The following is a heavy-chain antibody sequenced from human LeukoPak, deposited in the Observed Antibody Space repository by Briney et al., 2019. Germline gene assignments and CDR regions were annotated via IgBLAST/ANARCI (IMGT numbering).Heavy chain of an antibody. CDR2: IYYSGST. J-gene: IGHJ4*02. D-gene: IGHD3-22*01. CDR1: GGSISSGSYY. V-gene: IGHV4-39*01. CDR3: ARHVYYDSSGYPDY. Sequence: SETLSLTCTVSGGSISSGSYYWGWIRQPPGKGLEWIGSIYYSGSTYYNPSLKSRVTISVDTSKNQFSLKLSSVTAADTAVYYCARHVYYDSSGYPDYWGQGTLVTVSS.